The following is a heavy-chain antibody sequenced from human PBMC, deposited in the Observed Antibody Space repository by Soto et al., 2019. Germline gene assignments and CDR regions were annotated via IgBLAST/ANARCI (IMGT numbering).Heavy chain of an antibody. CDR3: ARRQEGAGHFPYTGLDP. J-gene: IGHJ5*02. D-gene: IGHD3-3*02. CDR1: GDRFADYW. Sequence: EVQLMQSGAEVKMPGESLKISCKGSGDRFADYWIAWVRQMPGKGLDWMGSTYPGGSDTRYSPSFQGQVTISADKSIGTAYLQWNSLQASYTAMYYCARRQEGAGHFPYTGLDPWGQGPLVTVSS. V-gene: IGHV5-51*01. CDR2: TYPGGSDT.